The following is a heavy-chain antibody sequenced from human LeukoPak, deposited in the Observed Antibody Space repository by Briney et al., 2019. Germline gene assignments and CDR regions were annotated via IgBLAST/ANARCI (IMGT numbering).Heavy chain of an antibody. D-gene: IGHD6-13*01. CDR1: GFPLSSYA. Sequence: GGSLRLSCAAFGFPLSSYAMSWVRQAPGKGLEWVSATSSSDAGTYHADSVKGRFTISRDNAKNSLYLQMNSLRAEDTAVYYCARDQRGHSSSWYGYFDYWGQGTLVTVSS. CDR2: TSSSDAGT. CDR3: ARDQRGHSSSWYGYFDY. V-gene: IGHV3-23*01. J-gene: IGHJ4*02.